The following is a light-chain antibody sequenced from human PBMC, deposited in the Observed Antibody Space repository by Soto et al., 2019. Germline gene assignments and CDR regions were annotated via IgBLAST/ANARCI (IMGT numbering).Light chain of an antibody. J-gene: IGKJ3*01. CDR1: QSVGSDY. V-gene: IGKV3-20*01. CDR2: GAS. Sequence: IVLTQSQGNLSLSPGERATISCRASQSVGSDYLAWYQQKPGQPPRLLIYGASIRATGIPDRFTGSGSGTDFTLTISRLEPEDFALYYCQQYTTSPFTFGPGTKVDVK. CDR3: QQYTTSPFT.